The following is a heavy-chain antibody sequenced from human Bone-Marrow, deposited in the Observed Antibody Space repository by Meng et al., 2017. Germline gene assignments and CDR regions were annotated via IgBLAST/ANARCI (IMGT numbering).Heavy chain of an antibody. J-gene: IGHJ6*02. CDR1: GYTFTSYD. Sequence: ASVKVSCKASGYTFTSYDINWVRQATGQGLEWMGWMNPNSGNTGYAQKFQGRVTMTRHTSISTAYMEMSSLRSEDTTVYYCARTTGTVTYYSYHYGMDVWGQETTVAVSS. V-gene: IGHV1-8*01. CDR3: ARTTGTVTYYSYHYGMDV. D-gene: IGHD4-17*01. CDR2: MNPNSGNT.